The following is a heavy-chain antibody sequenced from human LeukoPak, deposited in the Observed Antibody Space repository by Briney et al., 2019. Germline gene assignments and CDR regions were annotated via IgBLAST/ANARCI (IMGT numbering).Heavy chain of an antibody. CDR3: ARQQPQVTYCYYYMDV. CDR1: GFTVSSNY. CDR2: IYSGGST. J-gene: IGHJ6*03. D-gene: IGHD4-23*01. V-gene: IGHV3-66*02. Sequence: PGGSLRLSCAASGFTVSSNYMSWVRQAPGKGREWVSVIYSGGSTYYADSVKGRFTISRDNSKNTLYLQMSSLRAEDTAVYYCARQQPQVTYCYYYMDVWGKGTMVTVSS.